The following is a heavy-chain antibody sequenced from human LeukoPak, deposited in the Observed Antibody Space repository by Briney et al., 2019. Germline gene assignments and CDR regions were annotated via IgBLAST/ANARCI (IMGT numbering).Heavy chain of an antibody. CDR1: GGSISSGSYY. CDR2: IYTSGST. J-gene: IGHJ6*02. CDR3: ARGRGYDILTGYSHGMDV. D-gene: IGHD3-9*01. Sequence: PSETLSLTCTVSGGSISSGSYYWSWIRQPAGKGLEWIGRIYTSGSTNYNPSLKSRVTISVDTSKNQFSLKLSSVTAADTAVYYCARGRGYDILTGYSHGMDVWGQGTTVTVSS. V-gene: IGHV4-61*02.